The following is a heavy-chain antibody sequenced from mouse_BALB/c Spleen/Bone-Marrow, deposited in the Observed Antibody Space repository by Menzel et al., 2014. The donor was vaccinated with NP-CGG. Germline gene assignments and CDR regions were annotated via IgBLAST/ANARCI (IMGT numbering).Heavy chain of an antibody. CDR2: IYYSGTI. CDR1: CISITTGNYR. J-gene: IGHJ2*01. D-gene: IGHD2-3*01. Sequence: VQLKESGPGLVKPSQTVSLTCTVTCISITTGNYRWSWIRQFPGNKLEWIGYIYYSGTITYNPSLTSRTTITRDTSKNQFFLEMNSLTAEDTATYYCARYDGYYFDYWGQGTTLTVSS. CDR3: ARYDGYYFDY. V-gene: IGHV3-5*02.